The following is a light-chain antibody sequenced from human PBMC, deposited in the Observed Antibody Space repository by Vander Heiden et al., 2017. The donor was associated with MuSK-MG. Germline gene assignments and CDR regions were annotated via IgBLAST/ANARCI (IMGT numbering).Light chain of an antibody. V-gene: IGKV1-39*01. CDR1: QSISSY. CDR2: AAS. Sequence: DIQMTQSPSSLSASVGDRVTITCRASQSISSYLNWYQQKPGKAPKLLIYAASSLQSGVPSRFSGSGCGTDFTLTISRLQPEDFATYYCQQRDSTPITFGGGTKVXIK. J-gene: IGKJ4*01. CDR3: QQRDSTPIT.